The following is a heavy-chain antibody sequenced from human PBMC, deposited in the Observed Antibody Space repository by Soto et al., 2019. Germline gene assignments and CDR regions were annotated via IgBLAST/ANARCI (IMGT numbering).Heavy chain of an antibody. D-gene: IGHD2-15*01. CDR1: GGSFSGYY. CDR2: INHSGST. Sequence: QVQLQQWGAGLLKPSETLSLTCALYGGSFSGYYWSWIRQPPGKGLEWIGEINHSGSTNYNPSLKRRVAMSLDTSTTHYSPKLSSLTAADTAVYCWPTNVARVVAVAGASFDYWGQGTLVTVSS. J-gene: IGHJ4*02. CDR3: PTNVARVVAVAGASFDY. V-gene: IGHV4-34*01.